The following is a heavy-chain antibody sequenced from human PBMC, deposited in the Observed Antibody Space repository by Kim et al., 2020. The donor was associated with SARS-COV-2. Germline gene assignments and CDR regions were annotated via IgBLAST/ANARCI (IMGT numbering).Heavy chain of an antibody. V-gene: IGHV4-34*01. CDR1: GGSFSGYY. D-gene: IGHD3-22*01. Sequence: SETLSLTCAVYGGSFSGYYWSWIRQPPGKGLEWIGEINHSGSTNYNPSLKSRVTISVDTSKNQFSLKLSSVTAADTAVYYCARGPMIGSGFDYWGQGTLVTVSS. CDR3: ARGPMIGSGFDY. J-gene: IGHJ4*02. CDR2: INHSGST.